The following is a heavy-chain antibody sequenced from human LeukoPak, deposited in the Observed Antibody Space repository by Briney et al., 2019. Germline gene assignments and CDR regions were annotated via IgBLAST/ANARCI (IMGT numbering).Heavy chain of an antibody. CDR1: GYTFTSYG. CDR2: ISAYNGNT. V-gene: IGHV1-18*01. CDR3: ARAEANYYDSSMWAFDI. D-gene: IGHD3-22*01. J-gene: IGHJ3*02. Sequence: ASVKVSCKASGYTFTSYGISWVRQAPGQGLEWMGWISAYNGNTNYAQKFQGRVTITTDESTSTAYMELSSLRSEDTAVYYCARAEANYYDSSMWAFDIWGQGTMVTVSS.